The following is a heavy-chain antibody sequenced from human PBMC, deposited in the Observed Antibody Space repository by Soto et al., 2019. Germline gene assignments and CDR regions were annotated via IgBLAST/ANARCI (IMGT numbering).Heavy chain of an antibody. J-gene: IGHJ6*02. CDR2: IAGSFGTT. V-gene: IGHV3-23*01. CDR3: AKTRAAGYYYYYYGMDV. CDR1: GLTFNNYI. Sequence: GGSLRLSCAASGLTFNNYIMSWVRQAPGKGLEWVSTIAGSFGTTAYADSVKGRFTISRDNSKNTLYLQMNSLRAEDTAVYYCAKTRAAGYYYYYYGMDVWGQGTTVTVSS.